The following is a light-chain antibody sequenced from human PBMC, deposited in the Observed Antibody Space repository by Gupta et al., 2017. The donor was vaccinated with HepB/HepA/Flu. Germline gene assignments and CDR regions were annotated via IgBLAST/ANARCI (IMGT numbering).Light chain of an antibody. CDR2: KAS. V-gene: IGKV1-5*03. CDR3: QQYNSCPVT. CDR1: QSLSSW. Sequence: DIHMTHAPSTLSASVGDRVTITCRASQSLSSWLAWYQQKSGKAPKLLIYKASSLESGVPSRFSGSGSGTEFTLTISSLQPDDFATYYCQQYNSCPVTFGQGTKLDIK. J-gene: IGKJ2*01.